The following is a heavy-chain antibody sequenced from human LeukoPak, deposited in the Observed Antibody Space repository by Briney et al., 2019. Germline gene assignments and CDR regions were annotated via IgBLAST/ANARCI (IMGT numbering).Heavy chain of an antibody. J-gene: IGHJ6*04. D-gene: IGHD7-27*01. Sequence: GGSLRLSCAASGFTFSSYSMNWVRQAPGKGLEWVSSISSSSSYIYYADSVKGRFTISRDNSKNSLYLQMNSLRAEDTAAYYCARAGENCYYYYGMGGWGKGATVTVAS. V-gene: IGHV3-21*01. CDR3: ARAGENCYYYYGMGG. CDR2: ISSSSSYI. CDR1: GFTFSSYS.